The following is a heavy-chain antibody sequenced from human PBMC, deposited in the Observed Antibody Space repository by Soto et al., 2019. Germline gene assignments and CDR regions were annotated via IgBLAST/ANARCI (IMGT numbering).Heavy chain of an antibody. CDR1: GVSVSGKKY. V-gene: IGHV3-53*01. CDR3: ATWHEREHAYDV. Sequence: PEGAVRRSCAASGVSVSGKKYVAWVRQAPGKGLEWVSALYDVDGSFYSDSVKGRFTTSSDSSKTTVYLQMNDLRPADTAVYYCATWHEREHAYDVWGQGTTVTVSS. D-gene: IGHD1-1*01. J-gene: IGHJ3*01. CDR2: LYDVDGS.